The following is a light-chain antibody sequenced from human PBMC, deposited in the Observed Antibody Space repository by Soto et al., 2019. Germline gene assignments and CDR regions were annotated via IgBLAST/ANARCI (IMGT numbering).Light chain of an antibody. CDR2: GAS. CDR3: QQYKSWPPIT. V-gene: IGKV3-15*01. Sequence: EIVMTHSPATLSVSPVEDVTLSXRASQSVPSRIAWYQQKPGQAPSLLIYGASTRATGVPDRFSGTGSGTEFTLAISSLKSEDYAVYYCQQYKSWPPITFGQGTRLEIK. J-gene: IGKJ5*01. CDR1: QSVPSR.